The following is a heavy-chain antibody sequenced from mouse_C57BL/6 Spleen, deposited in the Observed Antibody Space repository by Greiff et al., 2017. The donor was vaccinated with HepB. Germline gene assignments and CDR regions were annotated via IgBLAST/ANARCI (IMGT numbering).Heavy chain of an antibody. Sequence: QVQLQQSGPGLVQPSQSLSITCTVSGFSLTSYGVHWVRQSPVKGLEWLGVIWSGGSTYYNAAFISRLSIIKDNSKSQVFFKMNSLQADDSAIYYCARNLGDYLDYWGQGTTLTVSS. CDR1: GFSLTSYG. V-gene: IGHV2-2*01. CDR2: IWSGGST. J-gene: IGHJ2*01. CDR3: ARNLGDYLDY.